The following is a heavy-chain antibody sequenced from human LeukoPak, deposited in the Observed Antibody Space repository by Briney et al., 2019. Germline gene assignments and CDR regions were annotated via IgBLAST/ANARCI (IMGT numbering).Heavy chain of an antibody. CDR3: AREYGGDAFDI. CDR1: GGSISSYY. D-gene: IGHD4/OR15-4a*01. Sequence: SETLSLTCTVSGGSISSYYWSWIRQPPGKGLEWIGYIYYSRRTNYNPSLKSRVTISVDTSKNQFSLKLSSVTAADTAVYYCAREYGGDAFDIWGQGTMVTVSS. CDR2: IYYSRRT. V-gene: IGHV4-59*01. J-gene: IGHJ3*02.